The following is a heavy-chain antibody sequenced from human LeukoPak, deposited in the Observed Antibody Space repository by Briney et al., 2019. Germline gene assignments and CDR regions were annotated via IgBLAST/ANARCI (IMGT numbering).Heavy chain of an antibody. CDR2: IKGDGSEK. CDR1: GFSFTNYW. J-gene: IGHJ4*02. V-gene: IGHV3-7*01. Sequence: GGSLRLSCIASGFSFTNYWMTWVRQAPGKGLEWVANIKGDGSEKYHVDSVKGRFSISRDNAKNPLYLQMNSLRAEDTAVYYCASDDYGDYAPNYWGQGTLVTVSS. D-gene: IGHD4-17*01. CDR3: ASDDYGDYAPNY.